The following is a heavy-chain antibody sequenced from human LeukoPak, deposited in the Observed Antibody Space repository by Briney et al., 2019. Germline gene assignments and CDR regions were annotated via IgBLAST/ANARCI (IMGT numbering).Heavy chain of an antibody. CDR3: AKDRRTVTTLIYFDY. CDR1: GFTFSSYA. Sequence: GGSLRLSCAASGFTFSSYAMSWVRQAPGKGLEWVSAISGSGGSTYYADSVKGRFTISRDNSKNTLYLQMNSLRTEDTAVYYCAKDRRTVTTLIYFDYWGQGTLVTVSS. V-gene: IGHV3-23*01. D-gene: IGHD4-17*01. J-gene: IGHJ4*02. CDR2: ISGSGGST.